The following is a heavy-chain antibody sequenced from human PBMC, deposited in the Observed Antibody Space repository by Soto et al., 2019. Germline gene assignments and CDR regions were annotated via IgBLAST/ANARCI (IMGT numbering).Heavy chain of an antibody. Sequence: GGFLRLSCAASGFTFSSYAMSWVRQAPGKGLEWVSAISGSGGSTYYADSVKGRFTISRDNSKNTLYLQMNSLRAEDTAVYYCAKDGRVLLWFGSDIWGQGTMVTVSS. CDR2: ISGSGGST. CDR1: GFTFSSYA. V-gene: IGHV3-23*01. J-gene: IGHJ3*02. CDR3: AKDGRVLLWFGSDI. D-gene: IGHD3-10*01.